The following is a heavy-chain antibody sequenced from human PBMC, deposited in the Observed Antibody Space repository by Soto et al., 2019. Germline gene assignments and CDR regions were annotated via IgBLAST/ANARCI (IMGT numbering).Heavy chain of an antibody. J-gene: IGHJ5*02. Sequence: QVQLVQSGAGVKKPGASVKVACKASGYTFSSYGISWVRQAPGQGLEWMGWIRAYNGNTTYAQKLQGRVTMTTDTSTSTAYMERRSLRSDDTAVYYGARDSPPFDPWGQGTLVTVSS. CDR2: IRAYNGNT. CDR1: GYTFSSYG. CDR3: ARDSPPFDP. V-gene: IGHV1-18*01.